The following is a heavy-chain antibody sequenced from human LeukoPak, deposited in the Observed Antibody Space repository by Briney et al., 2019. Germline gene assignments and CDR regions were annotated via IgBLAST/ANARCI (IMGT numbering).Heavy chain of an antibody. J-gene: IGHJ4*02. CDR2: ISGGGGST. CDR3: AKRYYDFPLDY. D-gene: IGHD3-3*01. CDR1: GFTFSSYA. V-gene: IGHV3-23*01. Sequence: GGSLRLSCAASGFTFSSYAMSWVRQAPGKGLEWVSGISGGGGSTYYADSVKGRFTISRDKSKNTLYLQINNPRVEDTAVYYCAKRYYDFPLDYWGQGTLVTVSS.